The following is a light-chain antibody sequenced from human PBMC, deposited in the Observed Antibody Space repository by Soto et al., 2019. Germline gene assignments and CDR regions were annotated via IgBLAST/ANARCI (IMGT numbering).Light chain of an antibody. J-gene: IGKJ4*01. CDR3: RLSDEHRGE. CDR2: KAS. V-gene: IGKV1-5*03. Sequence: IQMDINRSEQRGSGEESISCTWRDSQSISNWLAWDQQKPGKAPKLLIYKASTLESGVPSRFSGCGSGRELTLIFGLVNADDFVIRYSRLSDEHRGEIAGGTKVDIK. CDR1: QSISNW.